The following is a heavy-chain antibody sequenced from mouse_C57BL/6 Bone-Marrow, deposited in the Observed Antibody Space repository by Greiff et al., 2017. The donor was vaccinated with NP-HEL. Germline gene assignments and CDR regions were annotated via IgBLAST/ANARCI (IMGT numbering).Heavy chain of an antibody. Sequence: QVQLQQSGAELARPGASVKLSCKASGYTFTSYGISWVKQRTGQGLEWIGEIYPRSGNTYYNEKFKGKATLTADKSSSTAYMELRSLTSEDSAVYFCARIDGNYVGYYFDYWGQGTTLTVSS. CDR2: IYPRSGNT. V-gene: IGHV1-81*01. CDR1: GYTFTSYG. CDR3: ARIDGNYVGYYFDY. J-gene: IGHJ2*01. D-gene: IGHD2-1*01.